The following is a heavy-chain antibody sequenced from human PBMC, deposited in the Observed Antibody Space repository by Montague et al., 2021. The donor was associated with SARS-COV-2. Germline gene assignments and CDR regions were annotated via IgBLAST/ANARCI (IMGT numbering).Heavy chain of an antibody. V-gene: IGHV3-21*01. CDR2: ISSSSGSI. J-gene: IGHJ4*02. D-gene: IGHD3-22*01. CDR1: GFTFSTYS. Sequence: SLSLSLSTSGFTFSTYSMNWVRQAPGKGLEWVSSISSSSGSIFYAGSVKGRFTISRDNAKNSLYLQMNSLRDEDTAVYYCVRGGFRGSSGYWWGQGTLVTVSS. CDR3: VRGGFRGSSGYW.